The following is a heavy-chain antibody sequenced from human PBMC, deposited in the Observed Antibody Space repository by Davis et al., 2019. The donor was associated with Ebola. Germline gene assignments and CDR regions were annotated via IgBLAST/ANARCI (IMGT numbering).Heavy chain of an antibody. CDR2: IDPSDSYT. V-gene: IGHV5-10-1*01. D-gene: IGHD4-11*01. J-gene: IGHJ6*02. CDR3: ARHGAVTTDYYYGMDV. CDR1: GYSFTSYW. Sequence: GESLKISCKGSGYSFTSYWISWVRQMPGKGLEWMGRIDPSDSYTNYSPSFQGHVTISADKSISTAYLQWSSLNASDTAMYYCARHGAVTTDYYYGMDVWGQGTTVTVSS.